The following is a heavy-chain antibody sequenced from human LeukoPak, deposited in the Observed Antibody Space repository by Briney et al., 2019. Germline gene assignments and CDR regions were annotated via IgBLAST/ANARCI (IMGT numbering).Heavy chain of an antibody. D-gene: IGHD2-2*01. CDR1: GFTFSSYS. Sequence: GGSLRLSCAASGFTFSSYSMNWVRQAPGKGLEWVSSISSSSSYIYYADSVKGRFTISRDNAKNSLYLQTNSLRAEDTAVYYCARGGPYCSSTSCFDFDYWGQGTLVTVSS. V-gene: IGHV3-21*01. J-gene: IGHJ4*02. CDR2: ISSSSSYI. CDR3: ARGGPYCSSTSCFDFDY.